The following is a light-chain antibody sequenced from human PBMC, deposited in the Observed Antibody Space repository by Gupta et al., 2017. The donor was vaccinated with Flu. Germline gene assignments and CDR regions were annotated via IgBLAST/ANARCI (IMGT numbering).Light chain of an antibody. V-gene: IGLV2-11*01. CDR1: SSDVGNYNF. J-gene: IGLJ3*02. CDR3: CSYAGSYTYL. CDR2: EGT. Sequence: QSALTQPRAVSGSPGQSVTISCTGTSSDVGNYNFVSWYQQHPGKAPKLMIYEGTKRPSGVPDRFSGSKSGNTASLTISGLQAEDEADYYCCSYAGSYTYLFGGGTKVTVL.